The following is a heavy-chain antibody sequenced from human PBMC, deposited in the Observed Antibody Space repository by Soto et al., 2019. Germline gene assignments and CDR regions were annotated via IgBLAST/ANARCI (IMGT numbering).Heavy chain of an antibody. J-gene: IGHJ1*01. D-gene: IGHD1-7*01. V-gene: IGHV4-4*07. CDR3: ARETGENWTYEAH. CDR2: ITINGNT. Sequence: SETVSLTCXVSGAYISDFSWSWIRQPAGKGLEWIGRITINGNTQKNPSFKSRVTMSIDTSRNHFSLNLQSATAADTALYYCARETGENWTYEAHWGPGTLVTVSS. CDR1: GAYISDFS.